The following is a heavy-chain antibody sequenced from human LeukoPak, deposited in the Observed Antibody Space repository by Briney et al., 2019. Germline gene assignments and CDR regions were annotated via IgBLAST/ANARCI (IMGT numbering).Heavy chain of an antibody. V-gene: IGHV4-30-2*01. J-gene: IGHJ3*02. Sequence: PSETLSLTCGVSGASVSSIGYSWSWIRQPPGRGLEWIGFIYQSGSASYNPSLQSRVTISIDKSKNQFSLNLSSVTAADTAVYYCARNSYYDNSGEGAFDIWGQGTMVTVSS. CDR3: ARNSYYDNSGEGAFDI. D-gene: IGHD3-22*01. CDR2: IYQSGSA. CDR1: GASVSSIGYS.